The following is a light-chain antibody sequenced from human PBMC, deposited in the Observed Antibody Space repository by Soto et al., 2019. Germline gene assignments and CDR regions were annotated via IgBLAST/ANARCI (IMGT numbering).Light chain of an antibody. CDR1: QSVTGSY. J-gene: IGKJ3*01. CDR3: QQYGSSVFT. Sequence: EIVLTQSPGTLSLSPGERATLSCRASQSVTGSYLAWYQQKPGQAPRLLIYGASTRATGIPDRFSGSGSGTDFTLTISRLEPEDFAVYYCQQYGSSVFTFGPGTKVVIK. V-gene: IGKV3-20*01. CDR2: GAS.